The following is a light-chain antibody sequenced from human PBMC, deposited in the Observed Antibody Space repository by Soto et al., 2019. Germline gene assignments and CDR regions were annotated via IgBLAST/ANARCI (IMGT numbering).Light chain of an antibody. J-gene: IGLJ1*01. V-gene: IGLV2-11*01. CDR1: SSDVGGYNY. Sequence: QSALTQPRSVSGSPGQSVTISCTGTSSDVGGYNYVSWYQQHPGKAPKLMIYDVSKRPSGVPDRFSGSKSGNTASLTISGLQAEDEADYYCCSYTSSDTSYVFGTGTKVTVL. CDR2: DVS. CDR3: CSYTSSDTSYV.